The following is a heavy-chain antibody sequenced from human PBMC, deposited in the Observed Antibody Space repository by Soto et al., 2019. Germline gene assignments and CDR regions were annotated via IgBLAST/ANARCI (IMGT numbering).Heavy chain of an antibody. J-gene: IGHJ5*02. CDR1: GGSFSGYS. CDR3: ARVRGTMFRGVGVVVGRHDH. V-gene: IGHV4-34*01. Sequence: SETLSLTCAVSGGSFSGYSWTWIRQPPGKGLEWIGEVNNSGSTYYNPSLRGRVTISIDTSKNQFSLRLSSMTAADTAFYYCARVRGTMFRGVGVVVGRHDHWGQGTLDTVSA. D-gene: IGHD3-10*01. CDR2: VNNSGST.